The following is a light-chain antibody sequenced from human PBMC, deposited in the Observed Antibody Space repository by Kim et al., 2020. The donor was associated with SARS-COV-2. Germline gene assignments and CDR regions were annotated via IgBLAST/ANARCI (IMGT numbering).Light chain of an antibody. CDR2: GVN. V-gene: IGLV2-14*03. CDR3: SSYTTRSTWV. Sequence: GHSITFFCTGTRSDVGGYNSVSWYQQHPGKAPKLMIYGVNDRPSGVSNRFSGSKSGNTASLSISGLQAEDEANYYCSSYTTRSTWVFGGGTQLTVL. J-gene: IGLJ3*02. CDR1: RSDVGGYNS.